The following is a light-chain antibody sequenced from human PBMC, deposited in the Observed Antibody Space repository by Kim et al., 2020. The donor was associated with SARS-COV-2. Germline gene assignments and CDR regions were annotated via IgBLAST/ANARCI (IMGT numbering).Light chain of an antibody. J-gene: IGKJ1*01. V-gene: IGKV1-5*01. CDR1: ESISRW. CDR3: QHYNSYPET. Sequence: GDRVTITCRASESISRWLXWYQQKPGKAPKVLIYDASRLQSGVPSRFSGSGSGTEFTLTISSLQPDDFATYYCQHYNSYPETFG. CDR2: DAS.